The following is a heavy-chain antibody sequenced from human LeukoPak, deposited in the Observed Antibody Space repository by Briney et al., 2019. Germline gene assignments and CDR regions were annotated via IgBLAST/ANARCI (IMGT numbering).Heavy chain of an antibody. Sequence: GGSLRLSCAASGFTFSSYSMNWVRQAPGKGLEWVSYISSSSSTIYYADSVKGRFTISRDNAKNSLYLQMNSLRAEDTAVYYCARNSDYYDYSPQSVWGQGTLVTVS. V-gene: IGHV3-48*01. CDR3: ARNSDYYDYSPQSV. D-gene: IGHD3-22*01. CDR2: ISSSSSTI. J-gene: IGHJ4*02. CDR1: GFTFSSYS.